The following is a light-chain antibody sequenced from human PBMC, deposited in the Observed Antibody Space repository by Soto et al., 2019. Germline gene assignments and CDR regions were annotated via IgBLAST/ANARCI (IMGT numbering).Light chain of an antibody. CDR1: QSISSW. CDR2: DAS. CDR3: QQYNSYSG. J-gene: IGKJ1*01. Sequence: DIQMTQSPSTLSASGGDRVTITCRASQSISSWLAWYQQKPGKAPKLLIYDASSLESGVPSRFSGSGSGTEFTLTISSLRPDDFATYYCQQYNSYSGFGQGTKVDI. V-gene: IGKV1-5*01.